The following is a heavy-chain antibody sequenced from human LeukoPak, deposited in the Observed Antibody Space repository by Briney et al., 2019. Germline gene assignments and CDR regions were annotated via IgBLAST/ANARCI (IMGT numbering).Heavy chain of an antibody. CDR3: ARPRGGRTFDY. CDR2: IYTSGST. CDR1: GGSVSSGPFY. J-gene: IGHJ4*02. D-gene: IGHD1-26*01. V-gene: IGHV4-61*02. Sequence: SETLSLTCTVSGGSVSSGPFYWNWIRQPAVEGLEWIGRIYTSGSTNYNPSLKTRVTISLDTSKNHFSLKLTSVTAADTAVYFCARPRGGRTFDYWGQGTLVTVSS.